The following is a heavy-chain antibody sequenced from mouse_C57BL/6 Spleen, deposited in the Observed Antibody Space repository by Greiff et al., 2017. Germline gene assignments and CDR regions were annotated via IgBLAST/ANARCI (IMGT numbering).Heavy chain of an antibody. CDR2: ISSCSSTI. J-gene: IGHJ4*01. Sequence: EVKLMESGGGLVKPGGSLKLSCSASGFPFSDYGIHLVRQAPEKGLEWVAYISSCSSTIYYADTVKGRFTISRDNDKNTLFLQMTSLRSEDTAMYYCERQRLFYAMDYWGQGTSVTVSS. CDR1: GFPFSDYG. V-gene: IGHV5-17*01. CDR3: ERQRLFYAMDY.